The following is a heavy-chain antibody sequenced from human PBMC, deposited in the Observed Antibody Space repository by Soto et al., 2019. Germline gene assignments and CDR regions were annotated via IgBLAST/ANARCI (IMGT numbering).Heavy chain of an antibody. CDR2: ISASGGGT. Sequence: EVQLLESGGGLVQPGGSLRLSCAASGFTFSNFAMIWVRQAPGKGLEWVSGISASGGGTHYADSVKGRFTISRDNSKNILNLQMNNMRAEDTVVYYCAKLAYSSTDYWGQGTLVTVSS. CDR1: GFTFSNFA. CDR3: AKLAYSSTDY. D-gene: IGHD6-13*01. J-gene: IGHJ4*02. V-gene: IGHV3-23*01.